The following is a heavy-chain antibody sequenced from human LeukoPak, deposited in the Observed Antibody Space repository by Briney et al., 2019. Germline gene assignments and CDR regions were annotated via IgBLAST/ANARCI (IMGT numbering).Heavy chain of an antibody. V-gene: IGHV3-9*01. CDR1: GFTFDDYA. J-gene: IGHJ4*02. Sequence: GGSLRLSCAASGFTFDDYAMHWVRQAPGKGLEWVPGISWNSGSIGYADSVKGRFTISRDNAKNSLYLQMNSLRAEDTALYYCAKGGSGRQGFDYWGQGTLVTVSS. CDR2: ISWNSGSI. D-gene: IGHD6-19*01. CDR3: AKGGSGRQGFDY.